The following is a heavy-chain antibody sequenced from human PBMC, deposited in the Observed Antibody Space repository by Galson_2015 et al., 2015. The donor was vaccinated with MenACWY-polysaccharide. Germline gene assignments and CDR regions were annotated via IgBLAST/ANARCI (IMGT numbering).Heavy chain of an antibody. Sequence: SLRPSCAAFGFSFSDYNMNWVRQAPGKGLEWVSIISSSASYIYYADSVKGRFTISRDNAKNSLYLQMNSLRAEDTAIYYCARDTGGSDYWGQGTLVTVSS. J-gene: IGHJ4*02. CDR1: GFSFSDYN. CDR2: ISSSASYI. CDR3: ARDTGGSDY. D-gene: IGHD3-16*01. V-gene: IGHV3-21*01.